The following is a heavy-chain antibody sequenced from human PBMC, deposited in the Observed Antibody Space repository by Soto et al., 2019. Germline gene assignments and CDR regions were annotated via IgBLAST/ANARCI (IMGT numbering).Heavy chain of an antibody. Sequence: GGSLRLSCSASGFTFSSYAIRWVRQAPGKGLEYVSGISGNGGITYYTDSMKGRFTISRDNSENTLYLQMSSLRPEDTAVYYCVSSYYYVMDVWGQGTTVTVSS. V-gene: IGHV3-64D*08. CDR2: ISGNGGIT. CDR3: VSSYYYVMDV. J-gene: IGHJ6*02. CDR1: GFTFSSYA. D-gene: IGHD3-16*01.